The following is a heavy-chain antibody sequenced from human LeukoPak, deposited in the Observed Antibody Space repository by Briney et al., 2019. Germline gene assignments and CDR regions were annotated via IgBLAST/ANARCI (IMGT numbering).Heavy chain of an antibody. Sequence: ASVKVSCKASGYTFTGYYMHWVRQAPGQGLEWMGWINPNSGGTNYAQKFQGRVTMTRDTSISTAYMELSRLRSDDTAVYYCARDGVSITMVRGVILRNWFDPWGQGTLVTVSS. J-gene: IGHJ5*02. V-gene: IGHV1-2*02. D-gene: IGHD3-10*01. CDR1: GYTFTGYY. CDR3: ARDGVSITMVRGVILRNWFDP. CDR2: INPNSGGT.